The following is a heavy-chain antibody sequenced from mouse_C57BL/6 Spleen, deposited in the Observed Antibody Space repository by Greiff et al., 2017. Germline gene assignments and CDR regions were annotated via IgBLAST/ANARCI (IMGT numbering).Heavy chain of an antibody. CDR3: ARGDYYGRRGAMDY. V-gene: IGHV5-17*01. CDR1: GFTFSDYG. Sequence: EVMLVESGGGLVKPGGSLKLSCAASGFTFSDYGMHWVRQAPEKGLEWVAYISSGSSTIYYADTVKGRFTISRDNAKNTLFLQMTSLRSEDTAMYYCARGDYYGRRGAMDYWGQGTSVTVSS. J-gene: IGHJ4*01. D-gene: IGHD1-1*01. CDR2: ISSGSSTI.